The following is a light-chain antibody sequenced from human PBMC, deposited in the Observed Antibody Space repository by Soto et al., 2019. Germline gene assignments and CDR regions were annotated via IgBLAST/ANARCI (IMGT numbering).Light chain of an antibody. CDR2: GVT. V-gene: IGLV2-14*01. Sequence: QSVLTQPASVSGSPGQSITISCTGTSSDVGTYNYVSWYQQHPGKAPKLIIYGVTNRPSGVSNRFSGSKSGNTASLTISGLQGEDEAGYYCSSYTSSAFVVFGGGTKVTVL. J-gene: IGLJ2*01. CDR1: SSDVGTYNY. CDR3: SSYTSSAFVV.